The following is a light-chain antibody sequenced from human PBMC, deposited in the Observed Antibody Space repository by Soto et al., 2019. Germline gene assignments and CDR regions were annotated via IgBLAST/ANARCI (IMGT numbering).Light chain of an antibody. Sequence: QSVLTQPPSASGSHGQSVTISCTGTSSDVGAYNYVSWYQQHPGKAPKLMIHEVSKRPSGVPDRFSASKSGNTASLTVSGLQAEDEADYYCSSHGGSNNFDVFGTGTKVTVL. V-gene: IGLV2-8*01. CDR2: EVS. CDR3: SSHGGSNNFDV. J-gene: IGLJ1*01. CDR1: SSDVGAYNY.